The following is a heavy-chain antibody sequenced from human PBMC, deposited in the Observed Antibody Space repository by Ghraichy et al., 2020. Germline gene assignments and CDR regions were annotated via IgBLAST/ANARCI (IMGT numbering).Heavy chain of an antibody. D-gene: IGHD3-22*01. V-gene: IGHV3-72*01. CDR2: MRNRGSSYTT. J-gene: IGHJ6*03. Sequence: GGSLRLSCAASGFMFSDHYMDWVRQAPGKGLEWVGRMRNRGSSYTTDYAASVKGRFTITRNDSKNSLYLQMNSLKTEDTSVYYCAKVNHYFDTENYFYYMDVWGKGTTVTVSS. CDR3: AKVNHYFDTENYFYYMDV. CDR1: GFMFSDHY.